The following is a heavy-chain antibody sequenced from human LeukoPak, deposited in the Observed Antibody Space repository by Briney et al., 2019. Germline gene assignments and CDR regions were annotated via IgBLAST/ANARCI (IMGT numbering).Heavy chain of an antibody. Sequence: SETPSLTCTVSGGSISSYYWSWIRQPPGKGLEWIGYIYYSGSTNYNPSLKSRVTISVDTSKNQFSLKLSSVTAADTAVYYCARVCDSSGYYFDYWGQGTLVTVSS. V-gene: IGHV4-59*01. CDR2: IYYSGST. J-gene: IGHJ4*02. CDR1: GGSISSYY. D-gene: IGHD3-22*01. CDR3: ARVCDSSGYYFDY.